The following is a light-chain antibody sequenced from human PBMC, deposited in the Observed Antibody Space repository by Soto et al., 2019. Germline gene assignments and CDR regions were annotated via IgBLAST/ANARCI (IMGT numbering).Light chain of an antibody. V-gene: IGKV1-9*01. J-gene: IGKJ5*01. CDR1: QGIGSY. CDR3: QQLNGYLSIT. CDR2: AAS. Sequence: IQLTQSPSSLSASVGDRVTITCRASQGIGSYLAWYQQKPGKAPKLLIYAASTLQNGVPSRFSGSGSGTDFTLTISSLQPEDFATYYCQQLNGYLSITFGQGTRLEIK.